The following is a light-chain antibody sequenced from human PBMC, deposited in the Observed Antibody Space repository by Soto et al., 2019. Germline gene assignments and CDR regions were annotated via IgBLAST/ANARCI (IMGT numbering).Light chain of an antibody. Sequence: QSVLTQPPSASGTLGQRVTISSSGSSSNIGSTTVSWYQQLPGAAPKLLIYSNDQWPSGVPDRCSGSKSGTSASLAISGLQSEDVADYYCASWDDSLNGFVFGTGTKVTVL. V-gene: IGLV1-44*01. CDR2: SND. CDR1: SSNIGSTT. CDR3: ASWDDSLNGFV. J-gene: IGLJ1*01.